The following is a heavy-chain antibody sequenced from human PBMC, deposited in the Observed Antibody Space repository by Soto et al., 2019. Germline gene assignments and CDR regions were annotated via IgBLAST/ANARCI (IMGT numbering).Heavy chain of an antibody. CDR2: TYYRSKWYN. V-gene: IGHV6-1*01. CDR3: ASAPSPTYNQFDP. CDR1: GDSVSSNIAA. J-gene: IGHJ5*02. Sequence: PSQTLSLTCAISGDSVSSNIAAWNWIRKSPSRGLEWLGRTYYRSKWYNDYAHPVNSLITINPDTSKNQFSLQLNSVTPAATAVYHCASAPSPTYNQFDPCGQGTLVTVSS.